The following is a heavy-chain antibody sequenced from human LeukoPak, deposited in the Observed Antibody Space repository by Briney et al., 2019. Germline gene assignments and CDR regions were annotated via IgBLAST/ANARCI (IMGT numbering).Heavy chain of an antibody. CDR1: GYTFTSYY. V-gene: IGHV1-2*02. J-gene: IGHJ3*02. D-gene: IGHD3-22*01. CDR3: ARAGIWDYSDTSGYHNGAFDI. Sequence: ASVKVSCKASGYTFTSYYMYWVRQAPGQGLEWMGWINPNSGGTNYAQKFQDRVTMTRDTSISTAYMELSRLRSDDTAVYYCARAGIWDYSDTSGYHNGAFDIWGQGTIITVSS. CDR2: INPNSGGT.